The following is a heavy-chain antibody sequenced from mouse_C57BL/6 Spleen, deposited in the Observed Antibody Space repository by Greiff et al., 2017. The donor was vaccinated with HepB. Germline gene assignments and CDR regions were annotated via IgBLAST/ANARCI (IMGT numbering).Heavy chain of an antibody. CDR2: INYDGSST. CDR3: AREGYDGYVDY. V-gene: IGHV5-16*01. CDR1: GFTFSDYY. D-gene: IGHD2-3*01. J-gene: IGHJ4*01. Sequence: EVKLMESEGGLVQPGSSMKLSCTASGFTFSDYYMAWVRQVPEKGLEWVANINYDGSSTYYLDSLKSRFIISRDNAKNILYLQMSSLKSEDTATYYCAREGYDGYVDYWGQGTSVTVSS.